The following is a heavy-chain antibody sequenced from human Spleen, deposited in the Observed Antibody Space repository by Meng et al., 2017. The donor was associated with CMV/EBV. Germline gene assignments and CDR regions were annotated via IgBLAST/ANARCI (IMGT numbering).Heavy chain of an antibody. J-gene: IGHJ4*02. V-gene: IGHV5-51*01. CDR2: IYPGDSDT. Sequence: GESLKISCKGSGYSFSNYWIGWVRQMPGKGLEWMGIIYPGDSDTRYSPSFQGQVTISADKSISTAFLQWSSLKASDTATYYCASLSVENAGINYWGQGTLVTVSS. CDR3: ASLSVENAGINY. D-gene: IGHD1-14*01. CDR1: GYSFSNYW.